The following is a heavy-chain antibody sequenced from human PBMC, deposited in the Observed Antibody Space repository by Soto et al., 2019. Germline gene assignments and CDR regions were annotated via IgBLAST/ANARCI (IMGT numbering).Heavy chain of an antibody. CDR2: IDKVGNTA. CDR3: ARDMYYKQVYS. Sequence: EVHLVESGGGLVQPGGSLRLSCAASGFSFTNHWMHWVRQAPGKGLVWVSRIDKVGNTATYADSVRGRFTIFRGNANDTPYLQLNRLSAEDTAVYYCARDMYYKQVYSWCQGTLVTVSS. J-gene: IGHJ4*02. V-gene: IGHV3-74*03. CDR1: GFSFTNHW. D-gene: IGHD2-8*01.